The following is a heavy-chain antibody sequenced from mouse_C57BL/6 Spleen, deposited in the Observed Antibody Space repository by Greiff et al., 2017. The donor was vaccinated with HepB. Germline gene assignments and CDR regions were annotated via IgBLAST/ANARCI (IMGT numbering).Heavy chain of an antibody. Sequence: QVQLQHPGAELVKPGASVKLSCKASGYTFTSYWMHWVKQRPGQGLEWIGMIHPNSGSTNYNEKFKSKATLTVDKSSSTAYMQLSSLTSEDSAVYYCARWDDYDERFAYWGQGTLVTVSA. D-gene: IGHD2-4*01. V-gene: IGHV1-64*01. CDR2: IHPNSGST. CDR3: ARWDDYDERFAY. CDR1: GYTFTSYW. J-gene: IGHJ3*01.